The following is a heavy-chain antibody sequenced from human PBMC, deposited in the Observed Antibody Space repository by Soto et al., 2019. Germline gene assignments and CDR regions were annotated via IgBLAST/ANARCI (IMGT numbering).Heavy chain of an antibody. CDR1: GYTFTIYS. CDR3: ARDLYYDSSGYYYRVFDY. Sequence: ASVKVSCKASGYTFTIYSMHWVRQAPGQRLERMGWINAGNGNTKYSQKFQGRVTITRDTSASTAYMELSSLRSEDTAVYYCARDLYYDSSGYYYRVFDYWGQGTLVTVAS. V-gene: IGHV1-3*01. J-gene: IGHJ4*02. CDR2: INAGNGNT. D-gene: IGHD3-22*01.